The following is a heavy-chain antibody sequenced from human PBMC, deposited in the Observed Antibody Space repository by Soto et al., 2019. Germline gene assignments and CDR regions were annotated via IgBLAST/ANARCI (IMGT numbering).Heavy chain of an antibody. V-gene: IGHV1-3*01. J-gene: IGHJ6*02. D-gene: IGHD2-2*02. CDR2: INAGYGNT. CDR3: ARDHIVVVPAAIMRGGMDV. CDR1: GYTFSSYA. Sequence: ASVKVSCKASGYTFSSYAMHWVRQAPGQRLEWMGWINAGYGNTKSSQKFQDRVTISRDTSASTAYMELSSLRSEDTAVYYCARDHIVVVPAAIMRGGMDVWGQGTTVTVS.